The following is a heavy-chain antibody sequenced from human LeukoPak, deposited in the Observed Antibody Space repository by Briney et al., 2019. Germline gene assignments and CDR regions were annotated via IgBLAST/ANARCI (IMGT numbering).Heavy chain of an antibody. CDR3: ASSITMVRGYAFDI. V-gene: IGHV4-30-2*01. CDR1: GGSISSGGYS. D-gene: IGHD3-10*01. J-gene: IGHJ3*02. Sequence: KPPETPSLTCAVSGGSISSGGYSWSWIRQPPGKGLEWIGYIYHSGSTYYNPSLKSRVTISVDRSKNQFSLKLSSVTAADTAVYYCASSITMVRGYAFDIWGGGTLVTVSS. CDR2: IYHSGST.